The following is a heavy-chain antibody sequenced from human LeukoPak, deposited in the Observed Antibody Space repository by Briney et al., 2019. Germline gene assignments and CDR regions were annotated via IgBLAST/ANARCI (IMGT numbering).Heavy chain of an antibody. CDR3: ARAVVGATTWFDP. D-gene: IGHD1-26*01. Sequence: GASVKVSCKASGYTFTGYYMHWVRQAPGQGLEWMGWINPNSGGTNYAQKFQGGVTMTRDTSISTAYIELSRLRSDDTAVYYCARAVVGATTWFDPWGQGTLVTVSS. V-gene: IGHV1-2*02. J-gene: IGHJ5*02. CDR1: GYTFTGYY. CDR2: INPNSGGT.